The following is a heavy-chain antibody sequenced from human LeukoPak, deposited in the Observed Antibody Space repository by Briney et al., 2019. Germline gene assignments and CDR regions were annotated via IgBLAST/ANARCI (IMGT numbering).Heavy chain of an antibody. CDR2: ISGSGGSI. CDR3: AKLRGPTSGAPDY. D-gene: IGHD1-1*01. V-gene: IGHV3-23*01. Sequence: GGSLRLSCAASGFTFSSYAMTWVRQAPGKGLEWVSDISGSGGSIYYADSAKGRFPISRDNSKNTLYLQMNSLRAEDTALYYCAKLRGPTSGAPDYWGQGTLVTVSS. CDR1: GFTFSSYA. J-gene: IGHJ4*02.